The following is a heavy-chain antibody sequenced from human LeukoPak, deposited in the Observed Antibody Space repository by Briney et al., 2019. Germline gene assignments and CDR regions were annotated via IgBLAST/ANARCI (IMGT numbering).Heavy chain of an antibody. CDR3: ARVGDIIVIPTVHH. V-gene: IGHV4-38-2*01. CDR1: GYSISSGYY. D-gene: IGHD2-2*01. CDR2: IFHSGST. Sequence: SETLSLTCAVSGYSISSGYYWGWIRQPPGKGLEWIGTIFHSGSTYYNRSLKSRLTISLDTSKNQLSLKVRSVTAADTAVYYCARVGDIIVIPTVHHWGQGTLVTVSS. J-gene: IGHJ4*02.